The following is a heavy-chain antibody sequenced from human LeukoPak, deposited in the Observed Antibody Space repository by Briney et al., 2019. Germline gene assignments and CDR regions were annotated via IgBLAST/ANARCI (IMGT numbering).Heavy chain of an antibody. D-gene: IGHD3-3*01. V-gene: IGHV4-59*12. CDR1: GGSISSYY. J-gene: IGHJ4*02. CDR2: IYYSGST. CDR3: AKDFGYDFWSGDY. Sequence: PSETLSLTCTVSGGSISSYYWSWIRQPPGKGLEWIGYIYYSGSTNYNPSLKSRVTISVDTSKNQFSLKLSSVTAADTAVYYCAKDFGYDFWSGDYWGQGTLVTVSS.